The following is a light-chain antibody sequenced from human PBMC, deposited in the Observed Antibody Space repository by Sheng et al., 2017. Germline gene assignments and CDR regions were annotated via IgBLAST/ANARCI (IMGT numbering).Light chain of an antibody. J-gene: IGKJ1*01. Sequence: DIQMTQSPSSLSASVGDRVTITCRASQSVSYWLAWYQQKPGKAPKLLIYQASSLESVVPSRFSGSGSGTEFTLTINSLQPDDFATYYCQQYNSYSPWTFGQGTKVEIK. CDR2: QAS. CDR1: QSVSYW. V-gene: IGKV1-5*03. CDR3: QQYNSYSPWT.